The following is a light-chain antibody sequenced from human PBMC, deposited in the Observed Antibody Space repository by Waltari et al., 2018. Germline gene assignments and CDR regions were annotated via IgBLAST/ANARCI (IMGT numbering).Light chain of an antibody. CDR1: TSNGGTYNY. J-gene: IGLJ2*01. V-gene: IGLV2-14*03. Sequence: QSALTQPASVSGSPGQSLTISCTGTTSNGGTYNYVSWYQQRPGKAPKLIIYDVTKRPSGVSNRFSGSKSGNTASLTISGLQAEDEADYYCSSYTSSTTSVVFGGGTKVTVL. CDR2: DVT. CDR3: SSYTSSTTSVV.